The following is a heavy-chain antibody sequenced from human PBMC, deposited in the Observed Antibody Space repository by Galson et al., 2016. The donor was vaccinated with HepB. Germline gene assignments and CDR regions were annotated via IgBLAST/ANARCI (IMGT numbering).Heavy chain of an antibody. V-gene: IGHV4-31*03. D-gene: IGHD3-10*01. Sequence: TLSLTCTVSGGSISSGGYYWSWIRQHPGKGLEWIGYIYHSGSTYYNPSLKSRVSISVDTSKNQFSLRLSSVTAADTAAYYCARDRSSGSGNFGYWGQGTLVTVSS. CDR2: IYHSGST. J-gene: IGHJ4*02. CDR3: ARDRSSGSGNFGY. CDR1: GGSISSGGYY.